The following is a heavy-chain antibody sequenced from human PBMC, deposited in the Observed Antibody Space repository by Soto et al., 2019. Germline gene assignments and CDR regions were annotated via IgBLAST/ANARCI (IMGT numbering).Heavy chain of an antibody. CDR2: IKQDDSEK. J-gene: IGHJ3*02. Sequence: EVQLVESGGGLVQPGGSLRLSCAASGFTFSSNWMTWVRQAPGKGLEWVANIKQDDSEKNYVGSVKGRFIISRDNAKNSLYLQMNSLRAEDTAIYYCAREGSGRGGFDNWGQGTMVTVSS. V-gene: IGHV3-7*01. CDR1: GFTFSSNW. D-gene: IGHD1-26*01. CDR3: AREGSGRGGFDN.